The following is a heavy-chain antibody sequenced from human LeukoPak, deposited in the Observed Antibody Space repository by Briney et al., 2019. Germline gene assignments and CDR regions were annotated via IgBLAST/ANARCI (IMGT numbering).Heavy chain of an antibody. V-gene: IGHV1-2*02. J-gene: IGHJ4*02. CDR3: ARGHCSIGTCDVFYFDY. D-gene: IGHD2-15*01. CDR2: MNSNSGGA. CDR1: GYTFTDYF. Sequence: ASVKVSCKASGYTFTDYFMHWVRQAPGQGLEWMGWMNSNSGGANYAQKFQGRVTMTRDTSTSTAYMDLSRLRSDDSAVYYCARGHCSIGTCDVFYFDYWGQGILVTVSS.